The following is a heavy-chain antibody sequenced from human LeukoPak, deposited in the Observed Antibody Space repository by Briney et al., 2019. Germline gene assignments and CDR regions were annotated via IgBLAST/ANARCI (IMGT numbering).Heavy chain of an antibody. CDR3: ARYGGTNRSFDY. Sequence: ASVKVSCKASGYTFSSYGITWVRQAPGQGLEWMGWISPSSGNTNYVQNLQGRVSMTTDTSTSTVYMELRSLRSDDTAVYYCARYGGTNRSFDYRGPGTLVSVSS. CDR2: ISPSSGNT. J-gene: IGHJ4*02. D-gene: IGHD1-14*01. CDR1: GYTFSSYG. V-gene: IGHV1-18*01.